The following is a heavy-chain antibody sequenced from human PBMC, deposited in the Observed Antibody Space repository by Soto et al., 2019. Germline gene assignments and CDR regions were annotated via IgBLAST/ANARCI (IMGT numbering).Heavy chain of an antibody. Sequence: WTWIRQHPGRGPEWIAYIYYSGSTYYNPSLRSRVTISVDTSKNQFSLKVSSVTAADTAVYYCARVVARSGASDIWGQGTMVTVSS. CDR3: ARVVARSGASDI. J-gene: IGHJ3*02. CDR2: IYYSGST. D-gene: IGHD2-15*01. V-gene: IGHV4-31*02.